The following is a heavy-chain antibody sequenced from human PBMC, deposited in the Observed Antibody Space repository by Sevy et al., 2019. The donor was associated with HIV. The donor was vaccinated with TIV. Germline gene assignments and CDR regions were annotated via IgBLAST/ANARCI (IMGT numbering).Heavy chain of an antibody. D-gene: IGHD2-2*01. CDR1: GYTLTELS. CDR3: ATSISSYIVVVPAAMPSIRYYYYGMDV. J-gene: IGHJ6*02. V-gene: IGHV1-24*01. Sequence: ASVKVSCKVSGYTLTELSMHWVRQAPGKGLEWMGGFDPEDRETIYSQKFQGRVTMTEDTSTDTAYMELSSLRSADTAVYYCATSISSYIVVVPAAMPSIRYYYYGMDVWGQGTMVTVSS. CDR2: FDPEDRET.